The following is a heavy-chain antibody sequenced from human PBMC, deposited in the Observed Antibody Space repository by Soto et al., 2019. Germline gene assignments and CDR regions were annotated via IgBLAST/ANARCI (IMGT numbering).Heavy chain of an antibody. Sequence: PGGSLRLSCAASGFTFNSYGIHWVRQAPGKGLEWVAVISKDGSNEYYADSVKGRITISRDNSKYTFFLQMNSLRVEDTAVYYCAKDLWVSSGQAPAPHFWGQGTLVTVSS. D-gene: IGHD7-27*01. CDR2: ISKDGSNE. CDR3: AKDLWVSSGQAPAPHF. V-gene: IGHV3-30*18. J-gene: IGHJ4*02. CDR1: GFTFNSYG.